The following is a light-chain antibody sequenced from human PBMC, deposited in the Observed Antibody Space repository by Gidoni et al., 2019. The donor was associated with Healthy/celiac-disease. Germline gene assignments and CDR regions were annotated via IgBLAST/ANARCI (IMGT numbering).Light chain of an antibody. CDR2: DES. J-gene: IGKJ1*01. CDR3: QERSNWPPWT. V-gene: IGKV3-11*01. CDR1: QSVSSY. Sequence: VLTQSPATLSLSPGESATHSCRASQSVSSYLAWYQQQPGQAPRLLIYDESNRATGIPARLSGSGYGKDFTLSISILEHEDCAVYYCQERSNWPPWTFXXXTKVEIK.